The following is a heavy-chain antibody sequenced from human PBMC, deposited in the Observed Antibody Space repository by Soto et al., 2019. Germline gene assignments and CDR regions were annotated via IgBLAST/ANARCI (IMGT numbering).Heavy chain of an antibody. V-gene: IGHV3-30-3*01. CDR3: AREIMITFGGVIAPAYGMDV. J-gene: IGHJ6*02. CDR2: ISYDGSNK. CDR1: GFTFSSYA. Sequence: PGGSLRLSCAASGFTFSSYAMHWVRQAPGKGLEWVAVISYDGSNKYYADSVKGRFTISRDNSKNTLYLQMNSLRDEDTAVYYCAREIMITFGGVIAPAYGMDVWGQGTTVTVSS. D-gene: IGHD3-16*02.